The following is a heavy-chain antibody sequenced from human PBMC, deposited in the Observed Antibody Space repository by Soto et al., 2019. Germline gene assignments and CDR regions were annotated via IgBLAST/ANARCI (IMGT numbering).Heavy chain of an antibody. D-gene: IGHD2-2*01. CDR1: GFTFGDYA. V-gene: IGHV3-49*03. CDR2: TRSKAYGGTT. CDR3: TRYTSTSRYSYFGMDV. Sequence: GGSLRLSCTGSGFTFGDYAMSWSRQAPGKGLEWVGVTRSKAYGGTTESAASVKGRFTISRDDSRSIAYLQMNSLQSEDTGVYYCTRYTSTSRYSYFGMDVWGHGTTVTVSS. J-gene: IGHJ6*02.